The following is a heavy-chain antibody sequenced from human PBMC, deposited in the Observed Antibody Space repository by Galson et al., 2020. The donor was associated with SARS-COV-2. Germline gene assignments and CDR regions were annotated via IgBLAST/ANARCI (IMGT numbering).Heavy chain of an antibody. CDR3: TRLEVYNFGYYVNDGMDV. CDR1: GSSFSDSS. D-gene: IGHD3-10*02. V-gene: IGHV3-73*01. J-gene: IGHJ6*02. Sequence: TGGSLRLSCAASGSSFSDSSMHWVRQAPGTGLEWVALITGKVNNYATAYAASMKGRIIISRDDSKNTANLQMNSLKMEDTAVYYCTRLEVYNFGYYVNDGMDVWGQGTAVTVSS. CDR2: ITGKVNNYAT.